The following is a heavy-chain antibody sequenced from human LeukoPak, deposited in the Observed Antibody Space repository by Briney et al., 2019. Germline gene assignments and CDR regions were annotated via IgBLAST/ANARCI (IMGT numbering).Heavy chain of an antibody. CDR1: GFTVSSNY. D-gene: IGHD3-10*01. J-gene: IGHJ4*02. Sequence: KTGGSLRLSCAASGFTVSSNYMTWVRQAPGKGLEWVSSISSSSSYIYYADSVKGRFTISRDNAKNSLYLQMNSLRAEDTAVYYCARGTDYYGSGSYCDYWGQGTLVTVSS. V-gene: IGHV3-21*01. CDR2: ISSSSSYI. CDR3: ARGTDYYGSGSYCDY.